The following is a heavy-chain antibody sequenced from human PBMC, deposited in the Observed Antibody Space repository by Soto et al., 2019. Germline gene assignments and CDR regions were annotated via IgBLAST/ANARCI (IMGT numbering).Heavy chain of an antibody. CDR3: ARDGAQVVYAKEYNWFDP. CDR2: IYYSGST. D-gene: IGHD2-8*02. J-gene: IGHJ5*02. CDR1: GGSISSGGYY. V-gene: IGHV4-31*03. Sequence: QVQLQESGPGLVKPSQTLSLTCTVSGGSISSGGYYWSWIRQHPGKGLEWIGYIYYSGSTYYNPSLKSRVTISVDTSKNQFSLKLSSVTAADTAVYYCARDGAQVVYAKEYNWFDPWGQGTLVTVSS.